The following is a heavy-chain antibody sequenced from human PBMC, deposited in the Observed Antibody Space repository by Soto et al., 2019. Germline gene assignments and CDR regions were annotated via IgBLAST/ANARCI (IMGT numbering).Heavy chain of an antibody. CDR2: IKRETDGGTT. D-gene: IGHD2-15*01. J-gene: IGHJ4*02. V-gene: IGHV3-15*01. CDR3: TPYGSVWSYDY. CDR1: GFTLSNAW. Sequence: EVQLVESGGGLVKPGGSLKLSCTASGFTLSNAWVSWVRQAPGKGLEWVCHIKRETDGGTTDYAAPVKGRFSISRDDSKYALYLQMNSLKTGDTAVYYCTPYGSVWSYDYWGQGTLVTVSS.